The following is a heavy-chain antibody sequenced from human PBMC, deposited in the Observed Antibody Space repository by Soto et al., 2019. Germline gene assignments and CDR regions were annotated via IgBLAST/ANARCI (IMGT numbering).Heavy chain of an antibody. Sequence: GGSLRLSCAASGFTFSSYGMHWVRQAPGKGLEWVAVIWYDGSNKYYADSVKGRFTISRDNSKNTLYLQRNSLRAEDTAVYYCARDYYGSGSYWYFDLWGRGTLVTVSS. D-gene: IGHD3-10*01. J-gene: IGHJ2*01. CDR2: IWYDGSNK. CDR1: GFTFSSYG. CDR3: ARDYYGSGSYWYFDL. V-gene: IGHV3-33*01.